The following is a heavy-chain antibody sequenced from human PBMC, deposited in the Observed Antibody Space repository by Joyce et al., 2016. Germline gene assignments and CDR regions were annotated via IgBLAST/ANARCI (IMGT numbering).Heavy chain of an antibody. Sequence: EVQLVASGGGLVKPGGSLRLSCAASGFTFSSSSMSWIRQAPGKGREWGAAINGNSYFIFHAESVKGRFTVSRDNAKNTLYLQVNSLRVEDTAVVYCVRGGNDYAYSMDVWGQGTTVTVSS. V-gene: IGHV3-21*01. CDR2: INGNSYFI. CDR1: GFTFSSSS. J-gene: IGHJ6*02. CDR3: VRGGNDYAYSMDV. D-gene: IGHD4-17*01.